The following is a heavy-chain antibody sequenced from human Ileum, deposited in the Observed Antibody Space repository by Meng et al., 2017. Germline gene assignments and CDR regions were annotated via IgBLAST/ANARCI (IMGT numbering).Heavy chain of an antibody. D-gene: IGHD3-10*01. CDR1: GGSFSMDNYY. J-gene: IGHJ4*02. V-gene: IGHV4-30-4*01. CDR2: TYYNGSP. CDR3: ARERRHYYGSGSFDY. Sequence: HVQLQESGPGLVKPSQTLSFTCIVSGGSFSMDNYYWTLIRETPGKGLVWIGLTYYNGSPFYNPSLRSRVTISVDTSKDQFSLKLTSVTAADTAVYYCARERRHYYGSGSFDYWGQGILVTVSS.